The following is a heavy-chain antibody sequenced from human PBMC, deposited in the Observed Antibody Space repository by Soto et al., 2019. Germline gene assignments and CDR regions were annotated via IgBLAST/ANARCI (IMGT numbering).Heavy chain of an antibody. CDR3: AKEPYSDFWSAYYYFDY. CDR2: ISGSGGSA. D-gene: IGHD3-3*01. V-gene: IGHV3-23*01. CDR1: GFTFGSHA. J-gene: IGHJ4*02. Sequence: EVQLLESGGGLVQPGGSLRLSCAASGFTFGSHAMIWVRQAPGKGLEWVSAISGSGGSAYYADSVKGRFTISRDNSINSLYLQMIRLSADDTALYYCAKEPYSDFWSAYYYFDYWGQGALVIVSS.